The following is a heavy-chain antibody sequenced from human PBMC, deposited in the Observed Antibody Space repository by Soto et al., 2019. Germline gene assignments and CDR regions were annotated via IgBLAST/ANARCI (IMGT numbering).Heavy chain of an antibody. D-gene: IGHD1-7*01. CDR3: AKDGEPKLELPHYYYMDV. CDR1: GFTFSSYA. Sequence: GGSLRLSCAASGFTFSSYAISWVRQAPGKGLEWVSAISGSGGSTYYADSVKGRFTISRDNSKNTLYLQMNSLRDEDTAVYYWAKDGEPKLELPHYYYMDVWGKGTTVTVSS. V-gene: IGHV3-23*01. CDR2: ISGSGGST. J-gene: IGHJ6*03.